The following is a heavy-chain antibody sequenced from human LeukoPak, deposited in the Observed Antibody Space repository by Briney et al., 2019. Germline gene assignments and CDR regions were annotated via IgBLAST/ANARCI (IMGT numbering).Heavy chain of an antibody. CDR2: ISGNGVNT. CDR1: GITFSRYV. Sequence: GGSQRLSCSASGITFSRYVMHWVRLAPGKGLEGVSSISGNGVNTYYADSVKGRFTISRDNAKNTLYLQMNSLRVEDTAVYYCAKSLYDSSGHYPYYFDYWGPGTLVTVSS. V-gene: IGHV3-23*01. CDR3: AKSLYDSSGHYPYYFDY. J-gene: IGHJ4*02. D-gene: IGHD3-22*01.